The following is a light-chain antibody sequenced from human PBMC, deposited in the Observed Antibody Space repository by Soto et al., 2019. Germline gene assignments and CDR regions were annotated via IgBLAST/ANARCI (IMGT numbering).Light chain of an antibody. CDR1: QSVSRNF. CDR2: GAP. CDR3: QLYGDSGIT. V-gene: IGKV3-20*01. Sequence: EIVLTQSPGTLSFSPGERATLSCRASQSVSRNFIAWYQQKPGQAPRLLIYGAPTRATGSPDRFSGSGSGTDFTLTINRLEPEDFAVYHCQLYGDSGITFGGGTTVEIK. J-gene: IGKJ4*01.